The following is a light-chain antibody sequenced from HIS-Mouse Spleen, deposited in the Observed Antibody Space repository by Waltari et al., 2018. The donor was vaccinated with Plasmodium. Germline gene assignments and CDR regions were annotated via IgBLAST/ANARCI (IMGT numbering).Light chain of an antibody. CDR2: KVC. CDR3: MQGTHWPLT. Sequence: DVVMTQSPLSLPVTLGQPASISCRSSQSLVHSDGNTYLNWFQQRPGQSPRRLISKVCYPDSWGPDRFSGSGSGTDFTRKISRVEAEDVGVYYCMQGTHWPLTFGGGTKVEIK. J-gene: IGKJ4*01. V-gene: IGKV2-30*02. CDR1: QSLVHSDGNTY.